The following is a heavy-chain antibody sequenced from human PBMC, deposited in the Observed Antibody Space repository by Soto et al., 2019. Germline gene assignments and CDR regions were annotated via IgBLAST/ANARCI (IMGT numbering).Heavy chain of an antibody. V-gene: IGHV1-69*08. CDR2: IIPILGIA. J-gene: IGHJ4*02. CDR1: GGTFSSYT. Sequence: QVQLVQSGAEVKKPGSSVKVSCKASGGTFSSYTISWVRQAPGQGLEWMGRIIPILGIANYAQKFQGRVTITADKSTSKAYMELSSLRSEDTAVYYCAREEYCSSTSCPFVDYWGQGTLVTVSS. D-gene: IGHD2-2*01. CDR3: AREEYCSSTSCPFVDY.